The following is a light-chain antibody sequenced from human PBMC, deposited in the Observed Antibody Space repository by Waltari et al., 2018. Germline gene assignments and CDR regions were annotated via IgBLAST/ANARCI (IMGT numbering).Light chain of an antibody. J-gene: IGKJ2*01. CDR1: QSISSW. CDR3: QQYNSYSYT. CDR2: DAS. Sequence: DIQMTQSPSTLSASVGDRVTIICRASQSISSWLAWYQQKPGKAPKLLIYDASSLESGVPSRFSGSGSGTEFTLTISSLQPDDFATYYCQQYNSYSYTFGQGTKLEIK. V-gene: IGKV1-5*02.